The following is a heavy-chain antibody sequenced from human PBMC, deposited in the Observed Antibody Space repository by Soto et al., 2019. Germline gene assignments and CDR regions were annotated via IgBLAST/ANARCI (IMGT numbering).Heavy chain of an antibody. CDR2: IIPIFGTA. Sequence: GASVKVSCKASGGTFSSYAISWVRQAPGQGLEWMGGIIPIFGTANYAQKFQGRVTITADESTSTAYMELSNLRSEDTAVYYCARSHEASGWYVGYFDYWGQGTLVTVSS. CDR1: GGTFSSYA. D-gene: IGHD6-19*01. J-gene: IGHJ4*02. V-gene: IGHV1-69*13. CDR3: ARSHEASGWYVGYFDY.